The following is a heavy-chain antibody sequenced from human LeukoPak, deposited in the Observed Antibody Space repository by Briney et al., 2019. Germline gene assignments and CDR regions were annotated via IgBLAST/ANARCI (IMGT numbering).Heavy chain of an antibody. Sequence: GGSLRLSCAASGFTFSDYYMTWIRQTPGKGLEYLSNISGGGSDIIYADSVKGRFTISRDNAKNSLYLQMNSLRAEDTAVYYCAGGWGPMVVSYWGQGTLVTVSS. CDR2: ISGGGSDI. V-gene: IGHV3-11*04. CDR3: AGGWGPMVVSY. CDR1: GFTFSDYY. D-gene: IGHD2-8*02. J-gene: IGHJ4*02.